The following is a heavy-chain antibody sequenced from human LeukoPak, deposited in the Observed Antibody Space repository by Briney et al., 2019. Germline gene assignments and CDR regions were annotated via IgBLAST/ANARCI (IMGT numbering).Heavy chain of an antibody. CDR3: ARDDYSNPLSY. D-gene: IGHD4-11*01. CDR2: ISSSSSYI. CDR1: GFTFGDYT. Sequence: GGSPRLSCTTSGFTFGDYTMTWVRQAPGKGLEWVSSISSSSSYIYYADSVKGRFTISRDNAKNSLYLQMNSLRAEDTAVYYCARDDYSNPLSYWGQGTLVTVSS. V-gene: IGHV3-21*01. J-gene: IGHJ4*02.